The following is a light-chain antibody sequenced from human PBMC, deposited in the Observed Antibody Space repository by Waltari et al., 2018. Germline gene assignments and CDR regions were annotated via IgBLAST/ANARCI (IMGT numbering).Light chain of an antibody. CDR3: QQTYSTSL. Sequence: DMQMKQSPSFLSASVGDRITISCRASQNINTYINWYQQKPGKAPKLLIYAAINLQSGVPARFRGSGSGTDFSLTISSLQPEDSATYYCQQTYSTSLFGQGTKLEIK. V-gene: IGKV1-39*01. CDR2: AAI. CDR1: QNINTY. J-gene: IGKJ2*01.